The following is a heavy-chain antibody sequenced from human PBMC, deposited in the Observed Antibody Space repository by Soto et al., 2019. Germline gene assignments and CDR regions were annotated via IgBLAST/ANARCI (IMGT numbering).Heavy chain of an antibody. V-gene: IGHV1-69*13. Sequence: SVKVSCKASGGTFSSYAISWVRQAPGQGLEWMGGIIPIFGTANYAQKFQGRVTITADESTSTAYMELSSLRSEDAAVYYCARDERGYSYGAYYYYGMDVWGQGTTVTVSS. CDR2: IIPIFGTA. CDR1: GGTFSSYA. D-gene: IGHD5-18*01. CDR3: ARDERGYSYGAYYYYGMDV. J-gene: IGHJ6*02.